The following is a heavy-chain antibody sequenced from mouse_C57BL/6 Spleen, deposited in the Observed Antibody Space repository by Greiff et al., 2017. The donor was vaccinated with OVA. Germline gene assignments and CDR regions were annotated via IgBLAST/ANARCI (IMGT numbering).Heavy chain of an antibody. CDR3: ARRLPPYWYFDV. Sequence: VKLMESGPGLVQPSQSLSITCTVSGFSLTSYGVPWVRQSPGKGLEWLGVIWSGGSTDYNAAFISRLSISKDNSKSQVFFKMNSLQADDTAIYYCARRLPPYWYFDVWGTGTTVTVSS. V-gene: IGHV2-2*01. CDR2: IWSGGST. CDR1: GFSLTSYG. D-gene: IGHD2-2*01. J-gene: IGHJ1*03.